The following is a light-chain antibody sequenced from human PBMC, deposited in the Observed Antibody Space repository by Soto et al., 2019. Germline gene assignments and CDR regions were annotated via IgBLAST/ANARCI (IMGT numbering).Light chain of an antibody. CDR3: QQYGSSPGT. J-gene: IGKJ1*01. CDR2: GAS. Sequence: EIVLPQSPGTLSLSPGERATLSCMASQSVTSNYLAWYQQKPGQAPRLLIFGASIRDTGIPDSFSGSGSGTDFTLTISRLEPEDFAVYYCQQYGSSPGTFGQGTKVDIK. CDR1: QSVTSNY. V-gene: IGKV3-20*01.